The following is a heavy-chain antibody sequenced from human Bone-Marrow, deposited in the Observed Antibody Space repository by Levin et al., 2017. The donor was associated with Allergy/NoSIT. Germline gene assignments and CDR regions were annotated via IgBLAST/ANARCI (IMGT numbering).Heavy chain of an antibody. CDR2: IRSTSDYI. J-gene: IGHJ6*02. D-gene: IGHD3-9*01. CDR3: ARSLRSSNWLWEIYYYGMDV. V-gene: IGHV3-21*01. Sequence: GGSLRLSCAASGFTFSSYTMNWVRQAPGKGLEWVSSIRSTSDYIHYTDSVKGRFTISRDNAKNSLYLLMNSLRAEDTAVYYCARSLRSSNWLWEIYYYGMDVWGQGTTVTVSS. CDR1: GFTFSSYT.